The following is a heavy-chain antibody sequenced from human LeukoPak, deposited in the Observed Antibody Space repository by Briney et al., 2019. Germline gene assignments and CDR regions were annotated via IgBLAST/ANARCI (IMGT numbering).Heavy chain of an antibody. CDR3: AKVKVSGYDKGYFDY. CDR2: ISSSGGRT. CDR1: GFTFSSYA. V-gene: IGHV3-23*01. Sequence: GGSLILSCAASGFTFSSYAMNWVRLAPGKGLEWVSIISSSGGRTCYADSVKGRFTISRDNSKSTLYLHMNSLRVEDTAVYYCAKVKVSGYDKGYFDYWGQGTLVTVSS. D-gene: IGHD3-3*01. J-gene: IGHJ4*02.